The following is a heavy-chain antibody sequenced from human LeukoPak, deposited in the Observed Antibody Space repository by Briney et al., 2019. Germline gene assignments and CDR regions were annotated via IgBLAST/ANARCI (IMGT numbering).Heavy chain of an antibody. D-gene: IGHD5-18*01. Sequence: SETLSLTCCVSGGSIIGHWLSWMRQPPGKGLEGMGGINHSGSTNYNPSLHSRVTISVDTSKNQSALKLTSVTAADTAVYYWARVRRGYSYGFSYYRMDVWRQGTTVTISS. J-gene: IGHJ6*02. CDR3: ARVRRGYSYGFSYYRMDV. CDR1: GGSIIGHW. V-gene: IGHV4-34*01. CDR2: INHSGST.